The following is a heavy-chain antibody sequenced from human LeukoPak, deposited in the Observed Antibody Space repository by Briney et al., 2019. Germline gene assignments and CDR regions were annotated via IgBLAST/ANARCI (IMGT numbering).Heavy chain of an antibody. CDR3: ARGGSGWNYYYYYMDV. V-gene: IGHV4-39*07. CDR1: GGSISSGTYY. CDR2: IYHSGST. J-gene: IGHJ6*03. D-gene: IGHD6-19*01. Sequence: SETLSLTCTVSGGSISSGTYYWAWIRQPPGKGLEWIGTIYHSGSTYYNPSLKSRVTISVDTSKNQFSLKLSSVTAADTAVYYCARGGSGWNYYYYYMDVWGKGTTVTISS.